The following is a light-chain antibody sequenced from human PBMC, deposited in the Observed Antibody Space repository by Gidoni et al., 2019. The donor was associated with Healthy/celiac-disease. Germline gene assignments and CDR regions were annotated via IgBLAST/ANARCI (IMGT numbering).Light chain of an antibody. CDR1: SSNIGSNY. Sequence: QSVLTPPPSASGTPGQRVTISCSGSSSNIGSNYVYWNQQLPGTAPKLLIDRNNQRPSGVPDRCSGSKSGTSASLAISGLRSEDEADYYCAAWDDSLSGPVFGGGTKLTVL. CDR3: AAWDDSLSGPV. CDR2: RNN. J-gene: IGLJ3*02. V-gene: IGLV1-47*01.